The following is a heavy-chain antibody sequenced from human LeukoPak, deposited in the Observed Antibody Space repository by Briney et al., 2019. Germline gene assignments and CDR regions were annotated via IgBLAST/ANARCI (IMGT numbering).Heavy chain of an antibody. CDR2: LSGSGGGT. CDR3: AKDRSPLTVTYNSFDS. CDR1: GLTFSNYG. Sequence: PGGTLRLSCAASGLTFSNYGMSWVRQAPGKGLEWVSTLSGSGGGTYYADSVKGRFTISRDNFKNTLYLQMNSLRAEDTAVYYCAKDRSPLTVTYNSFDSWGQGTLVTVSS. D-gene: IGHD4-17*01. V-gene: IGHV3-23*01. J-gene: IGHJ4*02.